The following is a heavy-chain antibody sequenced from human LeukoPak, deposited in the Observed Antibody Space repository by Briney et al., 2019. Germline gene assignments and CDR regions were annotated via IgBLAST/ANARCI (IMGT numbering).Heavy chain of an antibody. CDR1: GGTFSSYA. J-gene: IGHJ5*02. D-gene: IGHD3-22*01. V-gene: IGHV1-69*04. CDR2: IIPILGIA. Sequence: SVKVSCKASGGTFSSYAISWVRQAPGQGLEWMGRIIPILGIANYAQKFQGRVTITADKSTSTAYMELSSLRSEDTAVYYCARDLDYYDSSGHHPWGQGTLVTVSS. CDR3: ARDLDYYDSSGHHP.